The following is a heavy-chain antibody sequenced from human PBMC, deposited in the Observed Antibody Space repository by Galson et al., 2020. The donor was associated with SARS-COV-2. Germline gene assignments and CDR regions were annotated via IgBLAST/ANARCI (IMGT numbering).Heavy chain of an antibody. CDR1: GFSFNTTGVG. Sequence: SGPTLVNPTQTLTLTCAFFGFSFNTTGVGLGWLRQPPGKAPAWPALLFWDDDKRYSSSLKTRLTITRDTPENHVVLLMTNMDPVDTATYYCAHCPYSNYCDYWGQGILVTVSS. V-gene: IGHV2-5*02. CDR3: AHCPYSNYCDY. CDR2: LFWDDDK. J-gene: IGHJ4*02. D-gene: IGHD1-26*01.